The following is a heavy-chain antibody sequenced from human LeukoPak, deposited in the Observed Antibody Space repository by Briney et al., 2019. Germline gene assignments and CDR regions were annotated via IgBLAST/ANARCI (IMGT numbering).Heavy chain of an antibody. D-gene: IGHD6-13*01. Sequence: GASVKVSCKASGYTFTGRYMHWVRQAPGQGLEWMGRINPNSGGTNFAQKFQGRVTMTRDTSISTSYLELNSLRSDNTPVYYWSREVGYSSRWYGRFDASRQGTLVTVSS. CDR3: SREVGYSSRWYGRFDA. J-gene: IGHJ5*02. V-gene: IGHV1-2*06. CDR2: INPNSGGT. CDR1: GYTFTGRY.